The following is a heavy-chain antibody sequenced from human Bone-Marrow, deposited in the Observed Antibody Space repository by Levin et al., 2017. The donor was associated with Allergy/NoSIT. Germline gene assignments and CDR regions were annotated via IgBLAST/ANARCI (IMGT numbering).Heavy chain of an antibody. J-gene: IGHJ3*02. D-gene: IGHD3-9*01. Sequence: GGSLRLSCKGSGYSFTSYWIGWVRQMPGKGLEWMGIIYPGDSDTRYSPSFQGQVTISADKSISTAYLQWSSLKASDTAMYYCARPSRYFDWFDDAFDIWGQGTMVTVSS. CDR1: GYSFTSYW. CDR2: IYPGDSDT. CDR3: ARPSRYFDWFDDAFDI. V-gene: IGHV5-51*01.